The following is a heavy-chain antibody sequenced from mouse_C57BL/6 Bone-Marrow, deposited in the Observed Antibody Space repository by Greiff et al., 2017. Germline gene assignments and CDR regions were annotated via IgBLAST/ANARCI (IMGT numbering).Heavy chain of an antibody. Sequence: QAQLQQPGAELVKPGASVKLSCKASGYTFTSYWMHWVKQRPGQGLEWIGMIHPNSGSTNYNEKFKSKATLTVDKSSSTAYMQLSSLTSEDSAVYYCAREGIYYDYDGRYYYAMDYWGQGTSVTVSS. V-gene: IGHV1-64*01. CDR3: AREGIYYDYDGRYYYAMDY. CDR1: GYTFTSYW. CDR2: IHPNSGST. D-gene: IGHD2-4*01. J-gene: IGHJ4*01.